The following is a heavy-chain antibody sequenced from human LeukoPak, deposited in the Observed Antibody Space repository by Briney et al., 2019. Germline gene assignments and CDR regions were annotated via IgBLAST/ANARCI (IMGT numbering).Heavy chain of an antibody. CDR1: GFTFSSYA. D-gene: IGHD3-22*01. Sequence: GGSLRLSCAASGFTFSSYAMHWVRQAPGKGLEWVAVISYDGSNKYYADSVKGRFTISRDNSKNTLYLQMNSLRAEDTAVYYCAREDDSSGYYGAFDIWGQGTMVTVSS. CDR3: AREDDSSGYYGAFDI. J-gene: IGHJ3*02. V-gene: IGHV3-30*04. CDR2: ISYDGSNK.